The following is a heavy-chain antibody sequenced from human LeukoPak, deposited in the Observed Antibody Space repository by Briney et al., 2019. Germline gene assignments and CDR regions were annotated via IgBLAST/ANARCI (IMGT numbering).Heavy chain of an antibody. CDR2: ISTDGSST. V-gene: IGHV3-74*01. Sequence: GSLRLSCAASGFTFSTYWIHWVRQAPGKGLVWVSRISTDGSSTNYADSVKGRFTISRDNSKNTLYLQMNSLRAEDTAVYYCARGPGSYWYFDLWGRGTLVTVSS. CDR3: ARGPGSYWYFDL. J-gene: IGHJ2*01. D-gene: IGHD1-14*01. CDR1: GFTFSTYW.